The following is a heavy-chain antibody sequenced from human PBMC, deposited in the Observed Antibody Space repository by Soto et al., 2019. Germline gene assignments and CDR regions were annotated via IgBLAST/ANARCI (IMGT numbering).Heavy chain of an antibody. CDR2: IYSGGST. V-gene: IGHV3-66*01. CDR3: ARDRIAVAGNPEYFQH. J-gene: IGHJ1*01. D-gene: IGHD6-19*01. CDR1: GFTVSSNY. Sequence: EVQLVESGGGLVQPGGSLRLSCAASGFTVSSNYMSWVRQAPGKGLEWVSVIYSGGSTYYADSVKGRFTISRDNSKNTLYLQMNSLRAEDTAVYYCARDRIAVAGNPEYFQHWGQSTLVTVSS.